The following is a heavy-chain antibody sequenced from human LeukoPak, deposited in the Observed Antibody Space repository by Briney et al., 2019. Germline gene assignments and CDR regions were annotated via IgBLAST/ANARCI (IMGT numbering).Heavy chain of an antibody. D-gene: IGHD4-23*01. Sequence: ASVKVSCKASGYTFTGYYMHWVRQAPGQGLEWMGWINANSGGTDYAQKFQDRVTMTRDTSISTAYMELSRLTSDDTAVYYCARDGHGGNSFDFWGQGTLVTVSS. J-gene: IGHJ4*02. V-gene: IGHV1-2*02. CDR2: INANSGGT. CDR3: ARDGHGGNSFDF. CDR1: GYTFTGYY.